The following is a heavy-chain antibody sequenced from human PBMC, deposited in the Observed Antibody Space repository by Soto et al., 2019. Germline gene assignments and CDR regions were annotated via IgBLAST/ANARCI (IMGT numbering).Heavy chain of an antibody. CDR1: GGSFSGYY. J-gene: IGHJ4*02. D-gene: IGHD2-8*02. Sequence: QVQLQQWGAGLLKPSETLSLTCAVYGGSFSGYYWTWIGQPPGTWLEWIGEINHSGSTNYNPSLKSRVTISVDASKNQVSLKLTSVAAADTAVYYCARDKITGLFDYWGQGTLVTVSS. CDR3: ARDKITGLFDY. CDR2: INHSGST. V-gene: IGHV4-34*01.